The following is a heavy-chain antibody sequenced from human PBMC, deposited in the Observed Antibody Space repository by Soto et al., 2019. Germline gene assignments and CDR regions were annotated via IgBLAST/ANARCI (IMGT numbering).Heavy chain of an antibody. D-gene: IGHD6-19*01. V-gene: IGHV3-23*01. J-gene: IGHJ5*02. CDR1: GFTFSNYA. CDR3: TKYSLQVAVAAPNWFDP. CDR2: ISGSGGST. Sequence: PGGSLRLSCAASGFTFSNYAMNWVRQPPGKGLEWVSAISGSGGSTYYADSVKGRFTISRDNSKNTLYVQMNSLRAEDTAVYYCTKYSLQVAVAAPNWFDPWGKGTLVTVSS.